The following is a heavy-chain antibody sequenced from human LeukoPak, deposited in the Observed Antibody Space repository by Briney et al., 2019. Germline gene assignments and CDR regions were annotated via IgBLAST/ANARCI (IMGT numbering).Heavy chain of an antibody. Sequence: GASLRLSCAASGFTFSSYAMSWVRQPPGKGLEGVSIISGNDGTTDYADSVKGRFTISRDNSKNTLYLQMNSLRAEDTAVYYCATHKGDYIYYGMDVWGQGTTVTVSS. CDR3: ATHKGDYIYYGMDV. CDR2: ISGNDGTT. V-gene: IGHV3-23*01. CDR1: GFTFSSYA. J-gene: IGHJ6*02.